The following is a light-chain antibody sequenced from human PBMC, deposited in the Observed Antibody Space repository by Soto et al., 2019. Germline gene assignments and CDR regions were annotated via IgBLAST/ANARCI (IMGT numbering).Light chain of an antibody. CDR3: SSYTSSSALV. V-gene: IGLV2-14*01. Sequence: QSVLTQPASVSGSHGQSITISCTGSSSDVGGYNYVSWYQNHPGTAPKLMIYEVSNRPSGVSNRCSGSKSGNTASLTISGLQAEDEADYYCSSYTSSSALVFGGGTQLTVL. CDR2: EVS. CDR1: SSDVGGYNY. J-gene: IGLJ2*01.